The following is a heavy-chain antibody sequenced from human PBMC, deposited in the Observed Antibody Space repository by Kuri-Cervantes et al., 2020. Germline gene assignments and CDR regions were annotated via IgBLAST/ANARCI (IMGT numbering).Heavy chain of an antibody. J-gene: IGHJ3*02. D-gene: IGHD4-17*01. V-gene: IGHV5-51*01. CDR3: ARPQEYGDYGAFDI. CDR1: GYSFTSYW. Sequence: GGSLRLSCKGSGYSFTSYWIGWVRQMPGKGLEWMGIIYPGDSDTRYSPSFQSQVTISADKSISTAYLQWSSLKASDTAMYYCARPQEYGDYGAFDIWGQGTMVTVSS. CDR2: IYPGDSDT.